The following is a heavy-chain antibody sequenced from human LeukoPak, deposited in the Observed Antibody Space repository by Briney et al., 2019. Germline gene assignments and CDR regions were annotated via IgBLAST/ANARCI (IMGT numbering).Heavy chain of an antibody. CDR2: IKKDGSEK. V-gene: IGHV3-7*03. D-gene: IGHD4-17*01. J-gene: IGHJ6*03. CDR1: GFTLINYW. Sequence: GGSLRLSCAASGFTLINYWMSWVRQAPGKGLEWVANIKKDGSEKNYVDSVKGRFTISRDNAKNSLYLQMNSLRAEDTALYYCAKDHYAYYYYYMDVWGKGTTVTISS. CDR3: AKDHYAYYYYYMDV.